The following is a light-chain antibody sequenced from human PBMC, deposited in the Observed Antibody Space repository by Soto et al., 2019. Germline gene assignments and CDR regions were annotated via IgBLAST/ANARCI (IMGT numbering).Light chain of an antibody. CDR3: QQSYSTPST. J-gene: IGKJ2*01. CDR1: QSISSY. V-gene: IGKV1-39*01. CDR2: AAS. Sequence: DIQMTQSPSSLSASVGDRVTITCRASQSISSYLNWYQQKPGKAPKLLIYAASSLQSGVPSRFSGSGSGTDLTLTISIRQPEDGANYYCQQSYSTPSTLGQGTKLQIK.